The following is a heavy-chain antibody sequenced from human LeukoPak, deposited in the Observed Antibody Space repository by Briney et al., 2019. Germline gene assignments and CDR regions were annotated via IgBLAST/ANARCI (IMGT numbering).Heavy chain of an antibody. CDR3: ARDMVVIGQKDAFDI. D-gene: IGHD3-22*01. J-gene: IGHJ3*02. Sequence: PSETLSLTCTVSDGSISSYYWSWIRQPPGKGLEWIGYIYYSGSTNYNPSLKSRVTISVDTSKNQFSLKLSSVTAADTAVYYCARDMVVIGQKDAFDIWGQGTMVTVSS. CDR2: IYYSGST. CDR1: DGSISSYY. V-gene: IGHV4-59*01.